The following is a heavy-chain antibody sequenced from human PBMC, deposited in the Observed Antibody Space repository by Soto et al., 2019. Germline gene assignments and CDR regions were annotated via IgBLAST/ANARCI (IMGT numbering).Heavy chain of an antibody. Sequence: EVQLVESGGGLVQPGGSLRLSCAASGFTFSYYSVNWVRQAPGKGLEWLSYISSSSTAIYYAESVKGRFTISRDNAKDSLYLQMNSLRAEDTAVYYCARETVSGSLDYSGQGTLVTVSS. V-gene: IGHV3-48*01. CDR2: ISSSSTAI. D-gene: IGHD1-26*01. CDR1: GFTFSYYS. CDR3: ARETVSGSLDY. J-gene: IGHJ4*02.